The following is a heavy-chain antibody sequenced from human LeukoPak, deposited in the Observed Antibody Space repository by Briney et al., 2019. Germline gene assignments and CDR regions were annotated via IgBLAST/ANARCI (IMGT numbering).Heavy chain of an antibody. Sequence: SETLSLTCTVSGGSISSYYWSWIRQPPGKGLEWIGYIYYSGSTNYNPSLKSRVTISVDTSKNQFSLKLSSVTAADTAVYYCAKDRAARNGMDVWGHGTTVTVSS. V-gene: IGHV4-59*01. CDR1: GGSISSYY. D-gene: IGHD6-6*01. J-gene: IGHJ6*02. CDR2: IYYSGST. CDR3: AKDRAARNGMDV.